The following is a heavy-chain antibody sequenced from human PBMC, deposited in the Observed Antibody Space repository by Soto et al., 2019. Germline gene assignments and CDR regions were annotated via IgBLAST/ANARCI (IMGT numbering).Heavy chain of an antibody. D-gene: IGHD2-2*01. CDR2: INYRGST. J-gene: IGHJ4*02. CDR1: GGSISNGDYY. CDR3: ARDAPETAPY. Sequence: QVQLQESGPGLVKPSQTLSLTCTVSGGSISNGDYYWNWIRQHPEKGLEWIGYINYRGSTFYNPSLKSRIIISVEKSKNQFSLKPSSVTAADTAVYYCARDAPETAPYWGQGTLVTVSS. V-gene: IGHV4-31*03.